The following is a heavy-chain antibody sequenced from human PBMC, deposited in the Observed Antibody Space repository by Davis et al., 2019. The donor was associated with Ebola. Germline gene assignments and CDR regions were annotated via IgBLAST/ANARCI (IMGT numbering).Heavy chain of an antibody. CDR1: GYTFTNYG. CDR2: INPHNGNT. V-gene: IGHV1-18*04. Sequence: AASVKVSCKASGYTFTNYGITWVRQAPGQGLEWMGWINPHNGNTNYAQNVQGRGIMTSVTATTTAYMEVGSLSSDDTAVYYCARAQFPTTSDHWGQGTLVTVSS. CDR3: ARAQFPTTSDH. D-gene: IGHD1-1*01. J-gene: IGHJ4*02.